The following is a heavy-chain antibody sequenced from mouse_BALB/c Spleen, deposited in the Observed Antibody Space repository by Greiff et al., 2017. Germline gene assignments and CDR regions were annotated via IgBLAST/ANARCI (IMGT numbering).Heavy chain of an antibody. CDR2: IWAGGST. D-gene: IGHD1-1*01. V-gene: IGHV2-9*02. Sequence: VQVVESGPGLVAPSQSLSITCTVSGFSLTSYGVHWVRQPPGKGLEWLGVIWAGGSTNYNSALMSRLSISKDNSKSQVFLKMNSLQTDDTAMYYCDRDGDGLLAWFAYWGQGTLVTVSA. CDR1: GFSLTSYG. CDR3: DRDGDGLLAWFAY. J-gene: IGHJ3*01.